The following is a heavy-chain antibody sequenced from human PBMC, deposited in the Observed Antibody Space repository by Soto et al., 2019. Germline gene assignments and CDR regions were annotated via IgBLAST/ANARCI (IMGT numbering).Heavy chain of an antibody. V-gene: IGHV4-59*01. Sequence: QLQLQESGPGLVKPSETLSLTCTVSCGSISHYHLNWIRQAPGKGMEWTGYIFYNGSTHYNPSLTSRVTISVDMSKNRLSLTLTSVTAADTAVYYCERSVYPWGQGTLVTVSS. CDR1: CGSISHYH. J-gene: IGHJ5*02. CDR2: IFYNGST. CDR3: ERSVYP.